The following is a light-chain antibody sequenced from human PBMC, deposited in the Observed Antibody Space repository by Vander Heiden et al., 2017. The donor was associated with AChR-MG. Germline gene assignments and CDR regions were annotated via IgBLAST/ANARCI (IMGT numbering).Light chain of an antibody. CDR3: QRYNDWGYT. J-gene: IGKJ2*01. CDR1: QSVSSN. Sequence: EIVMTQSPATLSVSPGERATLSCRASQSVSSNLAWYQQKPGQAPRLLIYGASTRATGIPARFSGSGSGTEFTLTISSLQSEDFAVYYCQRYNDWGYTFDQGAKLGIK. CDR2: GAS. V-gene: IGKV3-15*01.